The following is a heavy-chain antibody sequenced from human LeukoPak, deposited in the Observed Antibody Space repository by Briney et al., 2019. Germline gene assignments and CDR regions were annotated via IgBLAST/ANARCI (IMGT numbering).Heavy chain of an antibody. Sequence: SETLSLTCSVSGGSVSSSNYYWSWIRQPAGKGLEWIGRIYTSGSTNYNPSLKSRVTMSVDTSKNQFSLKLSSVTAADTAVYYCARDVVTYYYGSGSYAIDYWGQGTLVTVSS. CDR1: GGSVSSSNYY. V-gene: IGHV4-61*02. J-gene: IGHJ4*02. D-gene: IGHD3-10*01. CDR2: IYTSGST. CDR3: ARDVVTYYYGSGSYAIDY.